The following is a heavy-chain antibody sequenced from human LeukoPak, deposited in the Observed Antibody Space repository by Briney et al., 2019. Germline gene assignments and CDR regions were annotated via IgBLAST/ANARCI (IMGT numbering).Heavy chain of an antibody. V-gene: IGHV4-39*01. CDR3: ARQCCSSTSPIDY. J-gene: IGHJ4*02. D-gene: IGHD2-2*01. CDR1: GGSISSSSYY. Sequence: SETLSLTCTVSGGSISSSSYYWGWIRQPPGKGLEWIGSIYYSGSTYYNPSLKSRVTISVDTSKNQFSLKLSSVTAADTAVYYCARQCCSSTSPIDYWGQGTLVTVSS. CDR2: IYYSGST.